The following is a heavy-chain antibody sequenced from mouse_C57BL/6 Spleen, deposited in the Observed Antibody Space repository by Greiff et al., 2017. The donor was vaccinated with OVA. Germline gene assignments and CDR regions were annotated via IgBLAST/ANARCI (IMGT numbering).Heavy chain of an antibody. J-gene: IGHJ4*01. Sequence: VKLMESGPGLVAPSQSLSITCTVSGFSLTSYGVHWVRQPPGKGLEWLGVIWSDGSTTYNSALKSRLSISKDNTKSQVFLKMNSLQTYDTALYYCAGHHTRRRLAMDYWGQGTSVTVSS. CDR3: AGHHTRRRLAMDY. CDR1: GFSLTSYG. CDR2: IWSDGST. V-gene: IGHV2-6-1*01.